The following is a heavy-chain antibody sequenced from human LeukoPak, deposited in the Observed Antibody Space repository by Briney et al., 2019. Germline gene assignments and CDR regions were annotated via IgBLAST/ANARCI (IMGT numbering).Heavy chain of an antibody. V-gene: IGHV4-39*07. CDR1: GGSISSSSYY. Sequence: SETLSLTCTVSGGSISSSSYYWGWIRQPPGKGLEWIGSIHYSGSTNYNPSLKSRVTISVDTSKNQFSLKLSSVTAADTAVFYCASLYLNYYDSSGYYFSSWGQGTLVTVSS. D-gene: IGHD3-22*01. CDR3: ASLYLNYYDSSGYYFSS. J-gene: IGHJ5*02. CDR2: IHYSGST.